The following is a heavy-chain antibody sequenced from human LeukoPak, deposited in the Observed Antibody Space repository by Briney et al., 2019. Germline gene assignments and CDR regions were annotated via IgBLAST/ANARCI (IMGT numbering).Heavy chain of an antibody. Sequence: GGSLRLSCAASGFTVSSNYMSWVRQAPGKGLEWVSVIYSGGSTYYADSVKGRFTISRDNSKNTLYLQMNSLRAEDAAVYYCARGSGLAAFDIWGQGTMVTVSS. CDR3: ARGSGLAAFDI. CDR2: IYSGGST. D-gene: IGHD3-3*01. V-gene: IGHV3-53*01. CDR1: GFTVSSNY. J-gene: IGHJ3*02.